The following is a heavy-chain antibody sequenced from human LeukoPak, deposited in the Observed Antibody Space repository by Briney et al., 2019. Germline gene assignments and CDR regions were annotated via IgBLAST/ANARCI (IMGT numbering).Heavy chain of an antibody. V-gene: IGHV4-61*01. D-gene: IGHD3-3*01. CDR3: ARSFWSGYYSS. J-gene: IGHJ3*01. CDR1: GGSVSSGSYY. Sequence: SETLSLTCTVSGGSVSSGSYYWSWIRQPAAKGLEWIGYIYYSGSTNYNPSLKSRVTISVDTSKNQFSLKLSSVTAADTAVYYCARSFWSGYYSSWGQGTMVTVSS. CDR2: IYYSGST.